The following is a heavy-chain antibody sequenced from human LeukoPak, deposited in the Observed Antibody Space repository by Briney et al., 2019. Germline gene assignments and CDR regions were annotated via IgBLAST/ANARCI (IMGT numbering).Heavy chain of an antibody. CDR2: ISSSSSYI. J-gene: IGHJ4*02. D-gene: IGHD3-22*01. CDR3: ARDQYYYDSRGYGK. CDR1: GFTFSSYS. Sequence: GGPVSLSCAASGFTFSSYSMNWVRKAPRKAVEWVSSISSSSSYIYYADRVRDRPTISRDNAKNSLYLQMNSLRAEDTAVYYCARDQYYYDSRGYGKWGQGPGVRVSS. V-gene: IGHV3-21*01.